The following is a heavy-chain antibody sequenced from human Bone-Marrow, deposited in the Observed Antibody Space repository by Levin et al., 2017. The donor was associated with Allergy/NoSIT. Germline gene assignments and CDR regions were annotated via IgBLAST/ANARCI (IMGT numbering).Heavy chain of an antibody. CDR3: AGCRVEPTAPGWCNWFDP. CDR2: INSGGTGT. CDR1: GFTFNSYA. J-gene: IGHJ5*02. D-gene: IGHD6-13*01. Sequence: GESLKISCAASGFTFNSYAMNWVRQAPGKGLEWVSSINSGGTGTYYADSVKGRFTISRDNSKSTLSLQMDSLRAEDTGLCFCAGCRVEPTAPGWCNWFDPWGQGTLVTVSS. V-gene: IGHV3-23*01.